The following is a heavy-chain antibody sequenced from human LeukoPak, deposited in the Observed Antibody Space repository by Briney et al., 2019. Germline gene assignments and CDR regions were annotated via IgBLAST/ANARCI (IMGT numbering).Heavy chain of an antibody. CDR1: GFTFSSSW. CDR3: AAWTDRGYNF. CDR2: INPEGSQT. J-gene: IGHJ4*02. D-gene: IGHD1-20*01. V-gene: IGHV3-7*01. Sequence: GGSLRLSCAASGFTFSSSWMNWVRQPPGKGLEWVGNINPEGSQTRFVDSVMGRFTMSKDNAKSSLYLQMDSLRVEDTAVFYCAAWTDRGYNFWGQGTVVTVSS.